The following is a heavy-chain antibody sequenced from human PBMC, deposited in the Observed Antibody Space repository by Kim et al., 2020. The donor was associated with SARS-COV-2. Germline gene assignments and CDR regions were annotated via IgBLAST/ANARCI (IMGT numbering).Heavy chain of an antibody. V-gene: IGHV3-21*04. CDR1: GFTFSGHG. D-gene: IGHD4-17*01. Sequence: GGSLRLSCAASGFTFSGHGMNWVRQAPGKGLEWVSSISSGSSDISYADSLKGRVTISRDNARNSLYLQMNSLRAEDTALYYCARDGGDYPYFDYWGHGTLVTVSS. CDR3: ARDGGDYPYFDY. CDR2: ISSGSSDI. J-gene: IGHJ4*01.